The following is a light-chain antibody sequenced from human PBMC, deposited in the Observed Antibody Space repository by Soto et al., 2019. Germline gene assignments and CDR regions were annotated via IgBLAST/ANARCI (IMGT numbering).Light chain of an antibody. J-gene: IGKJ1*01. V-gene: IGKV1-5*03. Sequence: DIQMTQSPSTLSASVGERVTITCRASQSISSWLAWYQQKPGKAPKRLIYKAYSLESGVPSRFSGSGSGTEFTLTISSLQPDDFAIYYCQQYNSYSWTVGQGTKVEIK. CDR1: QSISSW. CDR2: KAY. CDR3: QQYNSYSWT.